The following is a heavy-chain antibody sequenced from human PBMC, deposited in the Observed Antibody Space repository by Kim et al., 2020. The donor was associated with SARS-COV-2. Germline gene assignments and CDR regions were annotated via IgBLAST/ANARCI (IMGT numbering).Heavy chain of an antibody. V-gene: IGHV3-9*01. Sequence: GGSLRLSCAASGFTFGDYAMHWVRQAPGKGLEWVSGISWNSGSIGYADSVKGRFTISRDNAKNSLYLQMNSLRAEDTALYYCAKDSKRATYYDFWSGLLDAFDIWGQGTMVTVSS. D-gene: IGHD3-3*01. CDR2: ISWNSGSI. CDR1: GFTFGDYA. CDR3: AKDSKRATYYDFWSGLLDAFDI. J-gene: IGHJ3*02.